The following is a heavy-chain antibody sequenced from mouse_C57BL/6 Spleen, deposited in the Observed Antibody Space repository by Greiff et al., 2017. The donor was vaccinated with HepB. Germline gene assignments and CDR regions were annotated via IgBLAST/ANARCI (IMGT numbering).Heavy chain of an antibody. CDR2: IWWDDDK. CDR3: ARIDGGSSSPYWYFDV. Sequence: QVQLKESGPGILQPSQTLSLTCSFSGFSLSTFGMGVGWIRQPSGKGLEWLAHIWWDDDKYYNPALKSRLTISKDTSKNQVFLKIANVDTADTATYYCARIDGGSSSPYWYFDVWGTGTTVTVSS. D-gene: IGHD1-1*01. J-gene: IGHJ1*03. V-gene: IGHV8-8*01. CDR1: GFSLSTFGMG.